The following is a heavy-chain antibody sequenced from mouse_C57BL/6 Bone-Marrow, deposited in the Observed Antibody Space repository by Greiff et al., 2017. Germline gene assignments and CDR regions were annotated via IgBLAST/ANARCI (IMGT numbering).Heavy chain of an antibody. Sequence: VQLQQSGAELVRPGASVKLSCTASGFNIKDDYMHWVKQRPEPGLEWIGWIDPENGDTEYASKFQGKATITADTASNTAYLQLSSLTSEDTAVYYCTPYELDGYWGQGTTLTVSS. D-gene: IGHD2-3*01. V-gene: IGHV14-4*01. CDR3: TPYELDGY. J-gene: IGHJ2*01. CDR1: GFNIKDDY. CDR2: IDPENGDT.